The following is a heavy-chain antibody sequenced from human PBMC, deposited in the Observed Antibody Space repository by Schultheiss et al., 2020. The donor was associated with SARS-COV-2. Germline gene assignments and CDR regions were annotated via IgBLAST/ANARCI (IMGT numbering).Heavy chain of an antibody. V-gene: IGHV1-24*01. CDR3: AADRKGGIAAAGRPLEYAFDI. CDR2: FDPEDGET. CDR1: RYTVSDLS. Sequence: ASVKVSCKVLRYTVSDLSMHWVRQAPGKGLEWMGGFDPEDGETIYAQKFQGRVTMTEDTSTDTAYMELSSLRSEDTAVYYCAADRKGGIAAAGRPLEYAFDIWGQGTMVTVSS. J-gene: IGHJ3*02. D-gene: IGHD6-13*01.